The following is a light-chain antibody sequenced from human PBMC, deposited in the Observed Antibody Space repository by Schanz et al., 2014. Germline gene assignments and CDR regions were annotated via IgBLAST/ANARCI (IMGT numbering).Light chain of an antibody. CDR2: GAS. CDR3: QQYGSSPWT. CDR1: QSVGSY. V-gene: IGKV3-20*01. Sequence: EIVLTQSPATLSLSPGERATLSCRASQSVGSYLAWYQQKPGQAPRLLIYGASSRATGIPDRFSASGSGTDFTLTINRLEPEDFAVYYCQQYGSSPWTFGQGTKVEIK. J-gene: IGKJ1*01.